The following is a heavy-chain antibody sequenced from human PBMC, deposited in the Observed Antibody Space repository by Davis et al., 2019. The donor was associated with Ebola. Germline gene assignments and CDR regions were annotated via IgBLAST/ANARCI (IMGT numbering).Heavy chain of an antibody. D-gene: IGHD3-22*01. CDR1: GGSISSYY. CDR3: ARGLTYYYDSSGYY. CDR2: IYYSGSP. J-gene: IGHJ4*02. V-gene: IGHV4-59*12. Sequence: MPSETLSLTCTVSGGSISSYYWSWIRQPPGKGLEWIGYIYYSGSPNYHPSLKNRVTISVDTLKNQFSLKLNSVTAADTAVYYCARGLTYYYDSSGYYWGQGTLVTVSS.